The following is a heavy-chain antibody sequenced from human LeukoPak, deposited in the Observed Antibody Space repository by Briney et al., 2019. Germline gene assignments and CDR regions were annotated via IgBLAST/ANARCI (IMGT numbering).Heavy chain of an antibody. Sequence: TGGSLRLSCAASGFTFSSYAMHWVRQAPGKGLEWVAVISYDGTNKYYADSVKGRFTISRDNSKNTLYLQMNSVRAEDTAVYYCAKDQAYCTGGNCYYYFYYLDVWGRGTTVTVSS. CDR3: AKDQAYCTGGNCYYYFYYLDV. V-gene: IGHV3-30*18. CDR1: GFTFSSYA. J-gene: IGHJ6*03. D-gene: IGHD2-15*01. CDR2: ISYDGTNK.